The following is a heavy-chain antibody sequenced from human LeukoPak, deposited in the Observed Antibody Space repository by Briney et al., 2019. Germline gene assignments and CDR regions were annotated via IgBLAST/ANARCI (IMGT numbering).Heavy chain of an antibody. V-gene: IGHV4-61*02. Sequence: SQTLSLTCAVSGGSISGGNHYWSWIRQPAGKGLEWIGRIYNSGTTNYNPSLKSRVTISVDTSKNHFSLKLTSVTAADTAVYYCARGGDGYNYFDYWRRGTLVTVSS. CDR2: IYNSGTT. CDR1: GGSISGGNHY. CDR3: ARGGDGYNYFDY. D-gene: IGHD5-24*01. J-gene: IGHJ4*02.